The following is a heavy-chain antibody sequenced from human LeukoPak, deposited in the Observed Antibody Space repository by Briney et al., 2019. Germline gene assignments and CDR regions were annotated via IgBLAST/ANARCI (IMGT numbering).Heavy chain of an antibody. CDR1: GGSFSGYY. CDR2: INHSGST. D-gene: IGHD4-11*01. Sequence: SETLSLTCAVYGGSFSGYYWSWIRQPPGKGLEWSGEINHSGSTNYNPSLKSRVTISVDTSKNQFSLKLSSVPAADTAVYYCARGSNYDWFDPWGEGTLVTVSS. CDR3: ARGSNYDWFDP. V-gene: IGHV4-34*01. J-gene: IGHJ5*02.